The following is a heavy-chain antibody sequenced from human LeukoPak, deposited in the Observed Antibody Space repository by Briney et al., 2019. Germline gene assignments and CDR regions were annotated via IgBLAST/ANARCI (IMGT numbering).Heavy chain of an antibody. Sequence: PGGTLRLSCAASGFTFSSYGMSWVRQAPGKGLEWVPGIRGSGDITYYADSVKGRFTISGDNSKNTLYLQMNSLRAEDTAVYYCAKDFSGYDSTDAFDIWGQGTMVTVSS. J-gene: IGHJ3*02. CDR2: IRGSGDIT. CDR1: GFTFSSYG. D-gene: IGHD5-12*01. CDR3: AKDFSGYDSTDAFDI. V-gene: IGHV3-23*01.